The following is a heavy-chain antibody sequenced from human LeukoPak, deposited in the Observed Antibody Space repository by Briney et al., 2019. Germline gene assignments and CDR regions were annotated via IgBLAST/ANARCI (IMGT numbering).Heavy chain of an antibody. J-gene: IGHJ5*02. CDR3: ARYNWNTWFDP. V-gene: IGHV4-61*01. D-gene: IGHD1-1*01. CDR1: GDSVSSDRYY. CDR2: IRYSGHT. Sequence: TTSETLSLTCTVSGDSVSSDRYYLTWIRQSPGKGLEWIAYIRYSGHTNYNPSLNSRVTISLDTSKNQFSLRLSSVTAADTAVYYCARYNWNTWFDPWGQGTLVTVSS.